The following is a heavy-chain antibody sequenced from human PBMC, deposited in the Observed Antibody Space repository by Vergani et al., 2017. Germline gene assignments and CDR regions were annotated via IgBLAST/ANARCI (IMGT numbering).Heavy chain of an antibody. D-gene: IGHD5/OR15-5a*01. Sequence: QLQLQESGPGLVKPSETLSLTCTVSGASISGSIYYWGWIRQPPGKGLEWIGSISYSGSTYYNPSLKSRVTISVDTSKNQFSLKLSSVTAADTAVYYCARVNGGDPHSSVDGSADEQRSSYYYYYMDVWGKGTTVTVSS. CDR3: ARVNGGDPHSSVDGSADEQRSSYYYYYMDV. V-gene: IGHV4-39*07. J-gene: IGHJ6*03. CDR1: GASISGSIYY. CDR2: ISYSGST.